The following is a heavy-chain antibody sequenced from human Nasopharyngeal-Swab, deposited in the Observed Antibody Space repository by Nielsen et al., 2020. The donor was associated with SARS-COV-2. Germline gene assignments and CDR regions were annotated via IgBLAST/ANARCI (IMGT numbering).Heavy chain of an antibody. CDR3: ARGRKQQLVLRWFDP. Sequence: WIRQPPGKGLEWIGYLSSSGSTYYNPSLKSRVTISVDTSKNQFSLKLSSVTAADTAVYYCARGRKQQLVLRWFDPWGQGTLVTVSS. CDR2: LSSSGST. J-gene: IGHJ5*02. V-gene: IGHV4-31*02. D-gene: IGHD6-13*01.